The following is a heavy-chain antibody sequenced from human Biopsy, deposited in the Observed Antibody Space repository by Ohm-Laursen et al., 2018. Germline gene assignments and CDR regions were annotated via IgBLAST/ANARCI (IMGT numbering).Heavy chain of an antibody. V-gene: IGHV1-2*02. CDR2: INCKTGAT. CDR1: SYTFTDYN. D-gene: IGHD2-8*01. Sequence: ASVKVSCKASSYTFTDYNMHWMRQAPGQGLEWPGYINCKTGATNYAQKFQGTVTMTRDTSISTAYLALGSLRSADTAIYYCARDPLNGHKHFDYWGQGSLVTVSS. CDR3: ARDPLNGHKHFDY. J-gene: IGHJ4*02.